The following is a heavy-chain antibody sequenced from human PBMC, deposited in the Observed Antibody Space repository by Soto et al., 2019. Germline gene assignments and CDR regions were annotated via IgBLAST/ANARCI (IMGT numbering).Heavy chain of an antibody. Sequence: GGSLRLSCVASGFTFSSYAMSWVRQAPGKGLEWVSAISGSGGSTYYADSVKGRFTISRDNSKSTLYLQMNSLRAEDTAVYYCAKDKVTMVRGATNWFDPWGQGTLVTVSS. CDR3: AKDKVTMVRGATNWFDP. CDR2: ISGSGGST. CDR1: GFTFSSYA. J-gene: IGHJ5*02. V-gene: IGHV3-23*01. D-gene: IGHD3-10*01.